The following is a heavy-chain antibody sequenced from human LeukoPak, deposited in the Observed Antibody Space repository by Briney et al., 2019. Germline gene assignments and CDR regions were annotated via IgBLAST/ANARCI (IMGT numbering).Heavy chain of an antibody. Sequence: GGSLRLSCAASGFTFSSYSMNWVRQAPGKGLEWVSSISSSSSYIYYADSVKGRFTISRDNAKNSLYLQMNSLRAEDTAVYYCARLGAVPAAMAWFDPWGQGTLVTVSS. D-gene: IGHD2-2*01. CDR1: GFTFSSYS. J-gene: IGHJ5*02. CDR3: ARLGAVPAAMAWFDP. V-gene: IGHV3-21*01. CDR2: ISSSSSYI.